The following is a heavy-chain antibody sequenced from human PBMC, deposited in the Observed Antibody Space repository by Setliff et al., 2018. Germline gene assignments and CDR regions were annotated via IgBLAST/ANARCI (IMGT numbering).Heavy chain of an antibody. D-gene: IGHD3-3*01. CDR2: INHSGST. Sequence: PSETLSLTCTVYGGSFSDYYWGWIRQPPGKGLEWIAEINHSGSTNYNPSLKSRVTMSVDSSKKQLSLKLTTVTAADTAVYYCRFWRGYYKNDYWGQGTLVTVSS. V-gene: IGHV4-34*01. CDR3: RFWRGYYKNDY. CDR1: GGSFSDYY. J-gene: IGHJ4*02.